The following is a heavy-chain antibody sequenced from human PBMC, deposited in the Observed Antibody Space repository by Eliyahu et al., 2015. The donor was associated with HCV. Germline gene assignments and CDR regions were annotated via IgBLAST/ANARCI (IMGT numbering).Heavy chain of an antibody. Sequence: QVQLVQSGAEVKKPGASVKVSCKASGYTFTSYGISWVRQAPGQGLEWMGWIRPFTGNTNYAQKLQGRVTMTTDTSTSTAYMELRSLRSDDTAVYYCARGLHYYDSSGYYSEGYDYWGQGTLVTVSS. V-gene: IGHV1-18*01. CDR1: GYTFTSYG. CDR3: ARGLHYYDSSGYYSEGYDY. CDR2: IRPFTGNT. D-gene: IGHD3-22*01. J-gene: IGHJ4*02.